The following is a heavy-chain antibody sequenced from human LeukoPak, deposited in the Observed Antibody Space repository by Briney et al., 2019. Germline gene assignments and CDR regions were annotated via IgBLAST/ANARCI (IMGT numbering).Heavy chain of an antibody. CDR3: ARRSKVGATGKYYFDY. CDR1: GGSISSSSYY. J-gene: IGHJ4*02. V-gene: IGHV4-39*01. CDR2: IYYSGST. Sequence: SETLSLTCTVSGGSISSSSYYWGWIRQPPGKGLEWIGSIYYSGSTYYNPSLKSRVTLSVDTSKNQFSLKLSSVTAADTAVYYCARRSKVGATGKYYFDYWGQGTLVTVSS. D-gene: IGHD1-26*01.